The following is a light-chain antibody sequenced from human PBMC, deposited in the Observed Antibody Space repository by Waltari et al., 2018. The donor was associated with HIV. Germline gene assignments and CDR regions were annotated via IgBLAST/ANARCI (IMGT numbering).Light chain of an antibody. CDR2: DVS. CDR3: SSYTSSSTRV. Sequence: QSALTQPASVSGSPGQSITISCTGTSSDVGGYNYVSWYQQHPGKAPKLMIYDVSSRPSWVSTRFAGSKSGNTASLTISGLQAEDEADYYCSSYTSSSTRVFGTGTKVTVL. J-gene: IGLJ1*01. V-gene: IGLV2-14*01. CDR1: SSDVGGYNY.